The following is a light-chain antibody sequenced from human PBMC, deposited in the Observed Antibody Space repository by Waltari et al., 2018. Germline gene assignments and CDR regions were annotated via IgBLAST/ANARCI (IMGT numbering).Light chain of an antibody. CDR3: QQYDGLVVT. Sequence: VLTQSPGTLSLSPVARVPLLCRAIQYITGKLLTWYQQKPGQAPRLLIYDASTRATGIPDRFSGSGSGTDFSLTISRLEPEDSAAYYCQQYDGLVVTFGGGTKVEIK. CDR2: DAS. CDR1: QYITGKL. J-gene: IGKJ4*01. V-gene: IGKV3-20*01.